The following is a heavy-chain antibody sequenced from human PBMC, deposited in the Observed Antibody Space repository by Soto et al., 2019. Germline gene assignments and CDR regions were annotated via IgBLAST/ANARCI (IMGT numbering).Heavy chain of an antibody. V-gene: IGHV3-15*07. J-gene: IGHJ6*02. CDR2: IKTKSEGGPT. CDR3: TTGSVEGV. Sequence: EVQLVESGGGFIQPGGSLRLYCAASGLPISNAWMNWVRQAPGKGLEWVGRIKTKSEGGPTDYAAAVKGRFTVSRDDSKNTLYLQMNSLKTEDTAVYYCTTGSVEGVWGQGTTVTVSS. CDR1: GLPISNAW.